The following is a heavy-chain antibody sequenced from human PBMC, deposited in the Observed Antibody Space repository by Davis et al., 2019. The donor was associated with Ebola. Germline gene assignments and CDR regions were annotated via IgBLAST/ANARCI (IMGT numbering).Heavy chain of an antibody. CDR2: IIPIFGTA. J-gene: IGHJ4*02. D-gene: IGHD3-10*01. CDR3: ARDPYGSGSYYKGGFDY. CDR1: GGTFSSYA. Sequence: SVKVSCKASGGTFSSYAISWARQAPGQGLEWMGGIIPIFGTANYAQKFQGRVTMTRDTSTSTVYMELSSLRSEDTAVYYCARDPYGSGSYYKGGFDYWGQGTLVTVSS. V-gene: IGHV1-69*05.